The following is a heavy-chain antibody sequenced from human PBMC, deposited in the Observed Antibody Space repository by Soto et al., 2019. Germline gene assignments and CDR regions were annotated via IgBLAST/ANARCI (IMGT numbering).Heavy chain of an antibody. J-gene: IGHJ4*01. D-gene: IGHD3-16*01. CDR3: ARGEVQKLGY. CDR1: GVTVSSSY. Sequence: EVQLVETGGGLIQPGGSLRLSCAASGVTVSSSYMTWVRQAPGKGLEWVSVIYSGGTTYYADSVKGRFTISRDNSKNTLYLQMNSLRAEDTAVYYCARGEVQKLGYWGQGTLVTVSS. V-gene: IGHV3-53*02. CDR2: IYSGGTT.